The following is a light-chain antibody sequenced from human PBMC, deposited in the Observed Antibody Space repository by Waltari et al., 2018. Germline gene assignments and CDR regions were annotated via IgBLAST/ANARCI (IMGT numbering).Light chain of an antibody. V-gene: IGLV2-14*03. CDR1: SNAVCAAHF. CDR2: DVT. CDR3: SSFTDTHTLL. Sequence: QSALTQPASVSGPPVQSTTIPCTGTSNAVCAAHFVSWYQQHPGRAPHLLIYDVTERPSGISYWFSGSKSANTASLTISGLLPEDEAIYYCSSFTDTHTLLFGGGTTVTVL. J-gene: IGLJ2*01.